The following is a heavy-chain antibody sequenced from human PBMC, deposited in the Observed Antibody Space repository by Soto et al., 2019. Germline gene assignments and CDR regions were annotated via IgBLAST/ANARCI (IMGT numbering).Heavy chain of an antibody. D-gene: IGHD2-8*01. CDR2: ISGYNGNT. J-gene: IGHJ5*01. CDR1: GCAFSGYR. V-gene: IGHV1-18*01. Sequence: QVQLVQSGAEMKQPGASVKVSCKTSGCAFSGYRLSWVRQGPGQGLEWMGWISGYNGNTDYAQKFQGRVTMTTDTSTSTAYMELRSLRSDDTAVYYCARDLGPPNWFDSWGQGTLVTVSS. CDR3: ARDLGPPNWFDS.